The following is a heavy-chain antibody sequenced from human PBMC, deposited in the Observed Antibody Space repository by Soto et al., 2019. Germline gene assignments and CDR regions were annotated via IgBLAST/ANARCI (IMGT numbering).Heavy chain of an antibody. D-gene: IGHD2-2*01. V-gene: IGHV1-69*13. J-gene: IGHJ6*02. CDR3: ASGRWGYCSSTSCYGPGSGMDV. Sequence: GASVKVSCKASGGTFSSYAISWVRQAPGQGLEWMGRIIPIFGTANYAQKFQGRVTITADESTSTAYMELSSLRSEDTAVYYCASGRWGYCSSTSCYGPGSGMDVWGQGTTVTVSS. CDR1: GGTFSSYA. CDR2: IIPIFGTA.